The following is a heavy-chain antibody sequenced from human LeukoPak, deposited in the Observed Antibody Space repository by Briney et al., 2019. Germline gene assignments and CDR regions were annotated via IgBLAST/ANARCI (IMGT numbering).Heavy chain of an antibody. Sequence: ASVKVSCKASGYTFTSYYMHWVRQAPGQGLEWMGIISPSGGSTSYAQKFQGRVTMTRDTSTSTVYMELSSLRSEDTAVYYCASSDTAMVPFDYWGQGTLVTVSS. CDR2: ISPSGGST. CDR3: ASSDTAMVPFDY. CDR1: GYTFTSYY. J-gene: IGHJ4*02. D-gene: IGHD5-18*01. V-gene: IGHV1-46*01.